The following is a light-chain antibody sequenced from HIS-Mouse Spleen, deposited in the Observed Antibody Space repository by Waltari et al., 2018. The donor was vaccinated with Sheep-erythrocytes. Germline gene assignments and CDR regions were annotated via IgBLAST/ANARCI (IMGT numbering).Light chain of an antibody. V-gene: IGLV2-14*01. CDR2: EVS. CDR3: CSYAGSYTFWV. Sequence: LTQPASVSGSPGQSISISCTGTSSDVGGYNYVSWYQQHPGKAPKLMIYEVSNRPSGVSNRFSGSKSGNTASLTISGLQAEDEADYYCCSYAGSYTFWVFGGGTKLTVL. CDR1: SSDVGGYNY. J-gene: IGLJ3*02.